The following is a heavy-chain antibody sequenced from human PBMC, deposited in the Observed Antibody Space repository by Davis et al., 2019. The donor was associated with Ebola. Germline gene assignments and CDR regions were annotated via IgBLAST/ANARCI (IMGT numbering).Heavy chain of an antibody. Sequence: ESLKISCAASGFTFSDYYMRWIRQPPGKGLEWIGEINHSGSTNYNPSLKSRVTISVDTSKNQFSLKLSSVTAADTAVYYCARGGIGAWLTCLDYWGQGTLVTVSS. CDR3: ARGGIGAWLTCLDY. CDR2: INHSGST. D-gene: IGHD3-22*01. J-gene: IGHJ4*02. CDR1: GFTFSDYY. V-gene: IGHV4-34*01.